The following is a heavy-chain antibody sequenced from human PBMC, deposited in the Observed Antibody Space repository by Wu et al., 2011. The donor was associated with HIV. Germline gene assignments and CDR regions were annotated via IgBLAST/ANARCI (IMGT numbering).Heavy chain of an antibody. V-gene: IGHV1-2*02. J-gene: IGHJ4*02. D-gene: IGHD3-22*01. CDR2: INPNSGGT. CDR3: ARVRDFSGWDIYYFDY. Sequence: QVQLVQSGAEVKKPGASVKVSCKASGYTFTGYYMHWVRQAPGQGLEWMGWINPNSGGTNYAQKFQGRVTMTRDTSISTAYMELSRLRSDDTAVYYCARVRDFSGWDIYYFDYWGQGTLVTVSS. CDR1: GYTFTGYY.